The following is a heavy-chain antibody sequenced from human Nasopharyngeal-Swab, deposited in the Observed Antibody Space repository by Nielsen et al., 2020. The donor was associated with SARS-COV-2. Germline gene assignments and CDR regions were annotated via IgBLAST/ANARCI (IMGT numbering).Heavy chain of an antibody. J-gene: IGHJ3*01. CDR3: AKDVKGDGYSLCDV. CDR1: GFTVSRNH. CDR2: LYGNGTT. Sequence: GESLKISCTASGFTVSRNHMNWVRQAPGKGLEWVSVLYGNGTTSYADSVKGRFTISRDSSKNTLYLQMEGLRAGDTAVYFCAKDVKGDGYSLCDVWGQGTMVTVSS. D-gene: IGHD5-24*01. V-gene: IGHV3-53*01.